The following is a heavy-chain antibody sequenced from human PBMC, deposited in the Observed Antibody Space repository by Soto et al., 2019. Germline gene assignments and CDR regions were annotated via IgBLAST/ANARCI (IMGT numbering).Heavy chain of an antibody. Sequence: EVQLLEPGGGFVQPGGSLKLSCITSGFTFGNYAMSWVRQAPGKGLEWVSTITSSGGGTYYADSVRGRFSVSRDILRSTMYLQMNNLAAEDSATYYCAKTPVEIYDSSGYSFDHWGQGTMVTVSS. CDR2: ITSSGGGT. V-gene: IGHV3-23*01. J-gene: IGHJ4*02. D-gene: IGHD3-22*01. CDR1: GFTFGNYA. CDR3: AKTPVEIYDSSGYSFDH.